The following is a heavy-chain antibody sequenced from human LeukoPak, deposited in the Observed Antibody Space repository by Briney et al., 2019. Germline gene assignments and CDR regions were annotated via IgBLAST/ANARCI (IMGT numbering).Heavy chain of an antibody. CDR2: IYYTGST. Sequence: SETLSLTCAVYGGSFSGYFWSWIRQPPGQGLEWIGYIYYTGSTNYNPSLKSRVTISVDTSNNLFSLKLSSVTAADTAVYFCARGSYDSGGYYKPYDYWGQGTLVTVSS. J-gene: IGHJ4*02. CDR1: GGSFSGYF. D-gene: IGHD3-22*01. V-gene: IGHV4-59*01. CDR3: ARGSYDSGGYYKPYDY.